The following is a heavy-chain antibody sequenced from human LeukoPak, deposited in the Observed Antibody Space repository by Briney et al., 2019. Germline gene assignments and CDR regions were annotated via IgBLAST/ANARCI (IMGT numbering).Heavy chain of an antibody. CDR2: ISYDGGST. V-gene: IGHV3-30*18. D-gene: IGHD6-6*01. J-gene: IGHJ4*02. Sequence: GRSLRLSCAASGFTFSTYAMHWVRQAPGKGLEWVAIISYDGGSTSYADSVKGRFTISRDSSKNTLYLQMGSLRTEDTAVYYCAKIEGSSSYYFDYWGQGTLVTVSS. CDR1: GFTFSTYA. CDR3: AKIEGSSSYYFDY.